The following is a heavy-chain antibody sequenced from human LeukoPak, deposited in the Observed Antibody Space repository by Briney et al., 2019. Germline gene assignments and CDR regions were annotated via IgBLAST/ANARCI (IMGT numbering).Heavy chain of an antibody. CDR2: IYSSGTT. Sequence: SETLSLTCTVSGGSTTYYYWSWIRQPPGKGLEWIGYIYSSGTTTYNPSLKSRVTISVDTSKNQFSLKVFSVTAADTAVYYCARAGQWFDPWGQGTLVTVSS. J-gene: IGHJ5*02. CDR3: ARAGQWFDP. CDR1: GGSTTYYY. V-gene: IGHV4-59*01.